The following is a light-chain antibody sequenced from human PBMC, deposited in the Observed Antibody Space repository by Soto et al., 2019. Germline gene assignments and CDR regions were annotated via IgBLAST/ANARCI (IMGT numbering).Light chain of an antibody. Sequence: DIPMTQSPSTLSASVGDRVTITCRASQSISSWLAWYQQKPGKAPKLLIYKASSLESGVPSRFRGRGSGTEFTHTISSLQPDDFATYYGQQNNSYAITFGQGTRLEIK. CDR2: KAS. V-gene: IGKV1-5*03. CDR3: QQNNSYAIT. CDR1: QSISSW. J-gene: IGKJ5*01.